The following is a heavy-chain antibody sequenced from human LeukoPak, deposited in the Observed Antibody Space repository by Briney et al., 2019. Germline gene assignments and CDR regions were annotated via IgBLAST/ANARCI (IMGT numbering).Heavy chain of an antibody. CDR3: ARDPGYSSGWYGSFGY. CDR1: GYTFTGYY. Sequence: GASVKVSCKASGYTFTGYYMHWVRQAPGQGLEWMGWINPNSGGTNYAQKFQGRVTMTRDTSISTAYMKLSRLRSDDTAVHYCARDPGYSSGWYGSFGYWGQGTLATVSS. J-gene: IGHJ4*02. V-gene: IGHV1-2*02. CDR2: INPNSGGT. D-gene: IGHD6-19*01.